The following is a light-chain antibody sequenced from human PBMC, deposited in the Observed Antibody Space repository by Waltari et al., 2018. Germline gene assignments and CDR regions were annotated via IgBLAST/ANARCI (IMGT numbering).Light chain of an antibody. Sequence: SYELTQPPSVSVSPGQTARITCSGDKLREKFVCWFQQKPDQSPLQVMYEEEKRPSGMAGRFAASNSENTATLTISGNQAIDEADYYCQTWDSATLVFGGGTRLSV. J-gene: IGLJ2*01. CDR1: KLREKF. CDR2: EEE. CDR3: QTWDSATLV. V-gene: IGLV3-1*01.